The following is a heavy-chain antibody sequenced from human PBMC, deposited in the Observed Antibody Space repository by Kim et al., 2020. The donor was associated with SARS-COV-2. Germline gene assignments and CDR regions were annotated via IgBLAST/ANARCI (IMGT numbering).Heavy chain of an antibody. CDR1: GGSISSSNY. V-gene: IGHV4-4*02. CDR3: STRRMGYGTSWF. J-gene: IGHJ1*01. D-gene: IGHD2-8*01. Sequence: SETLSLTCAVSGGSISSSNYWCWLLQPPAERRQGIGGIFYNSGTTYNPSLNSRLTISLDKSKNHLSLMLISVTAAAATAEYCSTRRMGYGTSWFWGQGT. CDR2: IFYNSGT.